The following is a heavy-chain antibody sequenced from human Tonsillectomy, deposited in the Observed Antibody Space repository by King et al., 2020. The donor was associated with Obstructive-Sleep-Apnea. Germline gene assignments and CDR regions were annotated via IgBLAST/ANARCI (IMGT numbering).Heavy chain of an antibody. CDR1: AFTFVRYW. J-gene: IGHJ4*02. CDR2: INEDGSEK. Sequence: VKLVESGGGLVEPGESLRISCAASAFTFVRYWMSWVRQAPGKGLEWVANINEDGSEKHYMDSVEGRFTISRDNVKSSLYLEMNNLRPEDTAVYYCVRLVAGRPGFYFDYWGQGTRVIASS. V-gene: IGHV3-7*03. CDR3: VRLVAGRPGFYFDY. D-gene: IGHD6-6*01.